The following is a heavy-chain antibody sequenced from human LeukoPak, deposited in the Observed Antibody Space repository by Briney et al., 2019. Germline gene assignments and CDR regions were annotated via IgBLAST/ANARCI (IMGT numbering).Heavy chain of an antibody. D-gene: IGHD1-1*01. CDR2: INPNSGGT. J-gene: IGHJ4*02. CDR1: GYTFTGYY. V-gene: IGHV1-2*02. CDR3: AHTTGELTTIDY. Sequence: ASVKVSCKASGYTFTGYYMHWVRQAPGQGLEWMGWINPNSGGTNYAQKFQGRVTMTRDTSISTAYMELSRLRSDDTAVYYCAHTTGELTTIDYWGQGTLVTVSS.